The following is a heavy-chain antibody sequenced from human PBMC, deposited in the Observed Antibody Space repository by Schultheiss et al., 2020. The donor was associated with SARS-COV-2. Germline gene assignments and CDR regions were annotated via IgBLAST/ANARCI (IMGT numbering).Heavy chain of an antibody. CDR2: INPNSGGT. Sequence: ASVKVSCKASGYTFTGYYMHWVRQAPGQGLEWMGWINPNSGGTNYAQKLQGRVTMTTDTSTSTAYMELRSLRSDDTAVYYCARDYGDYPIWFDPWGQGTLVTVSS. V-gene: IGHV1-2*02. CDR1: GYTFTGYY. CDR3: ARDYGDYPIWFDP. J-gene: IGHJ5*02. D-gene: IGHD4-17*01.